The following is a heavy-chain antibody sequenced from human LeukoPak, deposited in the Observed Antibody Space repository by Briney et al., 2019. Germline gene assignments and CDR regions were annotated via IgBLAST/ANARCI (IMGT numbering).Heavy chain of an antibody. Sequence: GGSLRLSCAASGFTFSTYAMSWVRRAPGKGLEWVSTISGSGANTYYADSVRGRFTISRDNSKNTLYLHMNSLRAEDTAVSYCAKERAGYTNPYYFDYRGQGTLVTVSS. J-gene: IGHJ4*02. CDR1: GFTFSTYA. CDR2: ISGSGANT. CDR3: AKERAGYTNPYYFDY. D-gene: IGHD3-16*02. V-gene: IGHV3-23*01.